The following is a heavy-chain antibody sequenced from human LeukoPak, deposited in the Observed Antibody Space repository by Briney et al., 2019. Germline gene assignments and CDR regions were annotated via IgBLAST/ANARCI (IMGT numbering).Heavy chain of an antibody. CDR1: GYTFTGYY. V-gene: IGHV1-2*02. D-gene: IGHD6-19*01. CDR2: INPNSGGT. Sequence: VASVKVSCKASGYTFTGYYMHRVRQAPGQGLEWMGWINPNSGGTNYAQKFQGRVTMTRDTSISTAYMELSRLTSDDTAVYYCARRFYSSGWYRDYMDVWGKGTTVTISS. CDR3: ARRFYSSGWYRDYMDV. J-gene: IGHJ6*03.